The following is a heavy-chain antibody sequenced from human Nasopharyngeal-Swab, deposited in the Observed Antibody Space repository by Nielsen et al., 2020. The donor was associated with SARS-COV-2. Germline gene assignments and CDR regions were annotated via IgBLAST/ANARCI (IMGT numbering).Heavy chain of an antibody. Sequence: GESLKISCAASGFTFSSYAMSWVRQAPGKGLEWVSAISGSGGSTYYADSVKGRFTIPRDNSKNTLYLQMNSLRAEDTAVYYCAKVGGSGSFDYWGQGTLVTVSS. CDR2: ISGSGGST. CDR3: AKVGGSGSFDY. J-gene: IGHJ4*02. D-gene: IGHD3-10*01. CDR1: GFTFSSYA. V-gene: IGHV3-23*01.